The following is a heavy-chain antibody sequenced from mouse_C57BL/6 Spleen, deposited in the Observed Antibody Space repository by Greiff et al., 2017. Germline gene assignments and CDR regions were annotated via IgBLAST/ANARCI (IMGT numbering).Heavy chain of an antibody. CDR1: GYSFTGYY. D-gene: IGHD2-2*01. J-gene: IGHJ1*03. CDR2: INPSTGGT. Sequence: VQLQQSGPELVKPGASVKISCKASGYSFTGYYMNWVKQSPEKSLEWIGEINPSTGGTTYNQKFKAKATLTVDKSSSTAYMQLKSLTSEDSAVYYCARVGDLSTMVTDWYFDVWGTGTTVTVSS. V-gene: IGHV1-42*01. CDR3: ARVGDLSTMVTDWYFDV.